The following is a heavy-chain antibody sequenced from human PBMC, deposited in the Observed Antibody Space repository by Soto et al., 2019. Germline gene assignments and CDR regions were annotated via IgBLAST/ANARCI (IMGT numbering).Heavy chain of an antibody. V-gene: IGHV4-4*02. CDR2: IYRSGST. CDR3: ARTSIAAAGMASFDY. D-gene: IGHD6-13*01. Sequence: AETLSLSWAVSGGSTSSSNWWGWVRQPPGMGLEGIGEIYRSGSTNYNPSLKSRVTISVDKSKNQFSLKLSSVTAADTAVYYCARTSIAAAGMASFDYWGQGTLVTVSS. CDR1: GGSTSSSNW. J-gene: IGHJ4*02.